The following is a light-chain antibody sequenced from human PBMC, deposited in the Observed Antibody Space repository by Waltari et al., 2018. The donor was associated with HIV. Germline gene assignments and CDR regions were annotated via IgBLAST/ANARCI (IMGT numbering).Light chain of an antibody. CDR3: QQYDSYPLT. CDR2: KAS. J-gene: IGKJ4*01. V-gene: IGKV1-5*03. CDR1: QSISSW. Sequence: DFQMTQSPATLSASVGDRVTITCRASQSISSWLAWYQQKPGKAPKVLNYKASSLGSGVPSRFSGSGSGTEFTLTISSLQPADFATYYCQQYDSYPLTFGGGTKVEIK.